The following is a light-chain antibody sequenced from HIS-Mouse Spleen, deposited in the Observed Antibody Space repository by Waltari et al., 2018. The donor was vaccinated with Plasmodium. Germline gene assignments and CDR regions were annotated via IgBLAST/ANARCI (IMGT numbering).Light chain of an antibody. J-gene: IGKJ1*01. Sequence: DIQMTQSPSSLSASLGDRVTITCRASQSSSSYLNWYQQKPGKAPKLLIYAASSLQSGVPSRFSGSGSGTDFTLTISSLQPEDFATYNCQQSYSTWTFGQGTKVDIK. CDR2: AAS. CDR1: QSSSSY. CDR3: QQSYSTWT. V-gene: IGKV1-39*01.